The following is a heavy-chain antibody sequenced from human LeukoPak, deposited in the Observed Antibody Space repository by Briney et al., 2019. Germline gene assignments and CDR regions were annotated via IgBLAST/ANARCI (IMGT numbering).Heavy chain of an antibody. CDR2: IFPIFGTA. V-gene: IGHV1-69*13. CDR3: ARAPYYDFWSGYSYFDY. D-gene: IGHD3-3*01. CDR1: GGTFSSYA. Sequence: SVKVSCKASGGTFSSYAISWVRQAPGQGLEWMGGIFPIFGTANYAQKFQGRVTITADESTSTAYMELSSLRSEDTAVYYCARAPYYDFWSGYSYFDYWGQGTLVTVSS. J-gene: IGHJ4*02.